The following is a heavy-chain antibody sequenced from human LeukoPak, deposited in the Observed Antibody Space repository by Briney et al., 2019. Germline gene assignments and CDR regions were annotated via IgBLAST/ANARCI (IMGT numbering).Heavy chain of an antibody. J-gene: IGHJ4*02. CDR3: ARHWGSMAAHTEDY. D-gene: IGHD6-6*01. Sequence: SETLTLTCTVSGGSISSSTYQWGWIRQPPGTGLERIGSNYYSGTTYYNPSLKSRVTISVDTSKNQFSLKLSSVPAADTAVYYCARHWGSMAAHTEDYWGQGTLVTVSS. V-gene: IGHV4-39*01. CDR2: NYYSGTT. CDR1: GGSISSSTYQ.